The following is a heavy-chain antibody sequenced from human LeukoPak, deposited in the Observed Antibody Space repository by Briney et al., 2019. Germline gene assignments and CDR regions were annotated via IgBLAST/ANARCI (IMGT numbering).Heavy chain of an antibody. V-gene: IGHV1-69*01. CDR1: GGTFSSYA. D-gene: IGHD2-2*01. CDR3: AREGPSGDIVVVPAAM. CDR2: IIPIFGTA. J-gene: IGHJ4*02. Sequence: SVKVSCKASGGTFSSYAISWVRQAPGQGLEWMGGIIPIFGTANYAQKFQGRVTITADESTSTAYMELSSLRSGDTAVYYCAREGPSGDIVVVPAAMWGQGTLVTVSS.